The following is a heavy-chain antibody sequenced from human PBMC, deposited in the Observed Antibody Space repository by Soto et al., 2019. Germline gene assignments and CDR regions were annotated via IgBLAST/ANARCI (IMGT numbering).Heavy chain of an antibody. D-gene: IGHD3-16*01. CDR2: IKQGGNEK. CDR1: GFMFSTYL. V-gene: IGHV3-7*01. J-gene: IGHJ6*02. Sequence: HPGGSLRLSCGASGFMFSTYLMSWVRQAPGKGLEWVANIKQGGNEKFYVDSVKGRFTISRDNAKKSLFLQMNSLRPEDTAVYYCVGALTYEVPYYYYGMDVWGQGTTVTVSS. CDR3: VGALTYEVPYYYYGMDV.